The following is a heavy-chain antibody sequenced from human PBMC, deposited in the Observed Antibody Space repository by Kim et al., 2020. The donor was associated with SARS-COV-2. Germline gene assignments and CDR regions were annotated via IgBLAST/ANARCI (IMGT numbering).Heavy chain of an antibody. CDR3: ARASVRGVANWFDP. CDR2: IYYSGST. V-gene: IGHV4-59*13. D-gene: IGHD3-10*01. Sequence: SETLPLTCTVSGGSISSYYWSWIRQPPGKGLEWIGYIYYSGSTNYNPSLKSRVTISVDTSKNQFSLKLSSVTAADTAVYYCARASVRGVANWFDPWGQGTLVTVSS. CDR1: GGSISSYY. J-gene: IGHJ5*02.